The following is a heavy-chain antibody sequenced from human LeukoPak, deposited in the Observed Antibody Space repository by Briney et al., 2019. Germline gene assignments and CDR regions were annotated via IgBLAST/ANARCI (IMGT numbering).Heavy chain of an antibody. CDR1: GFTVSSNY. D-gene: IGHD6-19*01. Sequence: PGGSLRLSCAASGFTVSSNYMSWVRQAPGKGLEWVSAISGSGGSTYYADSVKGRFTISRDNSKNTLYLQMNSLRAEDTAVYYCAKGNVAVAGRFDYWGQGTLVTVSS. V-gene: IGHV3-23*01. J-gene: IGHJ4*02. CDR2: ISGSGGST. CDR3: AKGNVAVAGRFDY.